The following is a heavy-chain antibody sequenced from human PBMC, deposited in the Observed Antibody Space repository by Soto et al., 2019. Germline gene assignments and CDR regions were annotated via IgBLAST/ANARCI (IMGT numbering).Heavy chain of an antibody. CDR1: GFTFSSYA. CDR3: ARDPRGAAAAPGY. J-gene: IGHJ4*02. CDR2: ISYDGSNK. D-gene: IGHD6-13*01. Sequence: QVQLVESGGGVVQPGRSLRLSCAASGFTFSSYAMHWVRQAPGKGLEWVAVISYDGSNKYYADSVKGRFTISRDNSKNTLYLQMNSLRAEDTAVYYCARDPRGAAAAPGYWGQGTLVTVS. V-gene: IGHV3-30-3*01.